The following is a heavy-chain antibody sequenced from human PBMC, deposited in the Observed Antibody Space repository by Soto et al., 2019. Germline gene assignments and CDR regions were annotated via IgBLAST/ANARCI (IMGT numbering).Heavy chain of an antibody. CDR3: ARPLRGHGSDATYGMDV. V-gene: IGHV1-69*13. CDR1: GGTFSSYA. CDR2: IIPIFGTA. D-gene: IGHD3-10*01. Sequence: SVKVSCKASGGTFSSYAISWVRQAPGQGLEWMGGIIPIFGTANYAQKFQGRVTITADESTSTAYMEPSSLRSEDTAVYYCARPLRGHGSDATYGMDVWGQGTTVTVSS. J-gene: IGHJ6*02.